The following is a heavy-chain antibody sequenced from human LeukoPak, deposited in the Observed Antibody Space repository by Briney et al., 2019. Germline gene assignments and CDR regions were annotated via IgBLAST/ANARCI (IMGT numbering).Heavy chain of an antibody. CDR3: ASQKNLGELSLTALSYFDY. CDR2: INHSGST. V-gene: IGHV4-34*01. CDR1: GGSFSGIY. J-gene: IGHJ4*02. Sequence: SETLSLNCAVYGGSFSGIYWSWIRQPPGQGLGWIGEINHSGSTNYSPTLKSRVAISVYTSKNQFSLKLSSVTAADTAVYYCASQKNLGELSLTALSYFDYWGQGTLVTVSS. D-gene: IGHD3-16*02.